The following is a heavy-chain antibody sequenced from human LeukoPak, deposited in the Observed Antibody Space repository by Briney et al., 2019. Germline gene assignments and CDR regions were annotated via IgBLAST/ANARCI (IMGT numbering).Heavy chain of an antibody. CDR3: ARGESSSWYEDY. D-gene: IGHD6-13*01. J-gene: IGHJ4*02. V-gene: IGHV3-30-3*01. Sequence: GGSLRLSCAASGFTFSSYAMHWVRQAPGKGLEWVAVISYDGSNKYYADSVKGRFTISRDNPKNTLYLQMNSLRAEDTAVYYCARGESSSWYEDYWGQGTLVTVSS. CDR1: GFTFSSYA. CDR2: ISYDGSNK.